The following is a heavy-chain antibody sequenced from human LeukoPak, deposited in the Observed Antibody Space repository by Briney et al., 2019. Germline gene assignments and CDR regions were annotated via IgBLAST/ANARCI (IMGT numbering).Heavy chain of an antibody. CDR1: GFTFSSHA. D-gene: IGHD3-22*01. J-gene: IGHJ3*02. V-gene: IGHV3-23*01. CDR2: IYGGGDST. Sequence: PGGSLRLSCAASGFTFSSHAMTWFRQVPGKRPEWVASIYGGGDSTFHADSVQGRFTISRDNSKNTLYLQMNSLRAEDTAVYYCAKGAGDKYYYDSSGYRNWGAFDIWGQGTMVTVSS. CDR3: AKGAGDKYYYDSSGYRNWGAFDI.